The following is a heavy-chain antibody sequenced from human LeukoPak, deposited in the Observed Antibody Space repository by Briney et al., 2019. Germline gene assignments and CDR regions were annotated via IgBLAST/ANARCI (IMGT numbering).Heavy chain of an antibody. CDR3: ARARIAAAGNNYYYGMDV. CDR1: GGSISSYY. Sequence: PSETLSLTCTVSGGSISSYYWSWIRQPPGKGVEWIGYIYYSGSTNYNPSLKRRVTISVDTSKNQFSLKLSSVTAADTAVYYCARARIAAAGNNYYYGMDVWGQGTTVTVSS. V-gene: IGHV4-59*01. CDR2: IYYSGST. J-gene: IGHJ6*02. D-gene: IGHD6-13*01.